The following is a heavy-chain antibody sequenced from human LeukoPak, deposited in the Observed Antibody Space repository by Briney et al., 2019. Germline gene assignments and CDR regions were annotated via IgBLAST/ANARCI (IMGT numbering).Heavy chain of an antibody. CDR3: AKDLGKVYFQH. V-gene: IGHV3-74*01. D-gene: IGHD7-27*01. CDR2: INSDGSST. Sequence: GGSLRLSCAASGFTFSSYWMHWVRQAPGKGLVWVSRINSDGSSTSYADSVKGRFTISRDNSKTTLYLQMNSLRAEDTAVYYCAKDLGKVYFQHWGQGTLVTVSS. J-gene: IGHJ1*01. CDR1: GFTFSSYW.